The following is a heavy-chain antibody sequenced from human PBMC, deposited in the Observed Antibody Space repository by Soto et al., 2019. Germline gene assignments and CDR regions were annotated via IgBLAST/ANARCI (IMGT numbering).Heavy chain of an antibody. CDR3: VKGADCSGGSCYSLQYYYGMDV. J-gene: IGHJ6*02. CDR2: ISSSGGST. Sequence: RGSLRLSCSASGFTFSNYAMQWVRQAPGKGLQYVSTISSSGGSTYYADSVKGRFTISRDNSKSTLYLQMSSLRAEDTALYYCVKGADCSGGSCYSLQYYYGMDVWGQGTTVTVSS. D-gene: IGHD2-15*01. V-gene: IGHV3-64D*06. CDR1: GFTFSNYA.